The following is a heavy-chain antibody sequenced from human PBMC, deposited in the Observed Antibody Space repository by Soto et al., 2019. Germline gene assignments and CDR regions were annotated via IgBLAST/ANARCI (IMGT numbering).Heavy chain of an antibody. CDR2: IYYSGST. CDR1: GGSISSGGYY. CDR3: ARDGYYYDSSGLYY. J-gene: IGHJ4*02. V-gene: IGHV4-31*03. D-gene: IGHD3-22*01. Sequence: QVQLQESGPGLVKPSQTLSLTCTVSGGSISSGGYYWSWIRQHPGKGLEWIGYIYYSGSTYYNPSVQSRVTISVDTSKNQFSLKLSYVTAADTAVYYCARDGYYYDSSGLYYWGQGTLVTVSS.